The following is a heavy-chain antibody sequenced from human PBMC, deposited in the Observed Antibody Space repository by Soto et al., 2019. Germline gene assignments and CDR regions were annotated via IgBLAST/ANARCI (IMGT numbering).Heavy chain of an antibody. Sequence: SVNVSCKASGGTFSSYAISWVRQAPGQGLEWMGGIIPIFGTANYAQKFQGRVTITADESTSTAYMELSSLRSEDTAVYYCAGGGVIYSGYYYYGMDVWGQGTTVTVSS. CDR1: GGTFSSYA. V-gene: IGHV1-69*13. CDR3: AGGGVIYSGYYYYGMDV. J-gene: IGHJ6*02. CDR2: IIPIFGTA. D-gene: IGHD2-15*01.